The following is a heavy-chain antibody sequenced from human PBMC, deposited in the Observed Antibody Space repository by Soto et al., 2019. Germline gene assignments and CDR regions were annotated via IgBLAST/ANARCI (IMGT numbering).Heavy chain of an antibody. CDR2: IYHTGGT. V-gene: IGHV4-4*02. CDR3: APLPPRIVVGLASFHT. D-gene: IGHD2-15*01. Sequence: SETLSLTCAVSGTSISSTYWWSWVRQPPGRGLEWIGEIYHTGGTNYNPSLKSRVTISVDKSNNQFSLRLNSVTAADTAVYYCAPLPPRIVVGLASFHTGGKEPLVTVSS. J-gene: IGHJ4*02. CDR1: GTSISSTYW.